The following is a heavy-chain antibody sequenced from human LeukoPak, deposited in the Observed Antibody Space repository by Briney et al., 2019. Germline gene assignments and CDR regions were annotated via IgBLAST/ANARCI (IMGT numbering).Heavy chain of an antibody. CDR1: GGSFSGYY. D-gene: IGHD2-15*01. J-gene: IGHJ6*04. Sequence: SETLSLTCAVYGGSFSGYYWSWIRQAPGKGLEWIGEINHSGSTNYNPSLKSRVTISVDTSKNQFSLKLSSVTAADTAVYYCARRRYCSGGSCYYYYYYGMDVWGKGTTVTGSS. CDR2: INHSGST. CDR3: ARRRYCSGGSCYYYYYYGMDV. V-gene: IGHV4-34*01.